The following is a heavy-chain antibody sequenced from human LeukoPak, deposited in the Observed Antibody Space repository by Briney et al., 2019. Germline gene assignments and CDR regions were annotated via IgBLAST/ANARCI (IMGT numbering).Heavy chain of an antibody. CDR3: ARGWGIAVAGTAPFGY. Sequence: SETLSLTCAVYGGSFSGYYWSWLRQPPGKGLEWIGEINHSGSTNYNPSLKSRVTISVDTSKNQFSLKLSSVTAADTAVYYCARGWGIAVAGTAPFGYWGQGTLVTVSS. D-gene: IGHD6-19*01. CDR2: INHSGST. CDR1: GGSFSGYY. J-gene: IGHJ4*02. V-gene: IGHV4-34*01.